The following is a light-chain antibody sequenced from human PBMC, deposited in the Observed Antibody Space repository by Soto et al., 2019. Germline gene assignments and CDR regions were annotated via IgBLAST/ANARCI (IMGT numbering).Light chain of an antibody. CDR2: GAS. V-gene: IGKV3-20*01. Sequence: EIVMTQSPATLSVSPGERATLSCRASQSVSSNSLAWYHQKPGQPPRLLMYGASSRATGIPDRFSGSGSGTDFTLTIGRLEPEDFAVYYCHQYDSWTFGQGTKVDIK. CDR3: HQYDSWT. J-gene: IGKJ1*01. CDR1: QSVSSNS.